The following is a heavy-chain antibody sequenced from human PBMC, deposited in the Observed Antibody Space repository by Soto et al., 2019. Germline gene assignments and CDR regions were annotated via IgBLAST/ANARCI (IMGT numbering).Heavy chain of an antibody. CDR3: ARVVSGYDSSYYYYMDV. CDR1: GFTFSDYY. V-gene: IGHV3-11*01. Sequence: GGSLRLSCAASGFTFSDYYMSWIRQTPGKGLEWVSYISSSGSTIYYADPVKGRFTISRDNAKNSLYLQMNSLRAEDTAVYYCARVVSGYDSSYYYYMDVWGKGTTVTVSS. J-gene: IGHJ6*03. D-gene: IGHD5-12*01. CDR2: ISSSGSTI.